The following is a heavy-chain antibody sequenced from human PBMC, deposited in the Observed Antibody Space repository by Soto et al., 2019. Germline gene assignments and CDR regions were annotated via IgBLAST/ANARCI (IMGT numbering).Heavy chain of an antibody. CDR1: GFTFSSYA. CDR3: AKDLVGDYYGMDV. D-gene: IGHD2-15*01. J-gene: IGHJ6*02. Sequence: EVQLLESGGGLVQPGGSLRLSCAASGFTFSSYAMSWVCQAPGKGLEWVSAISGSGGSTYYADSVKGRFTISRDNSKNTLYLQMNSLRAEDTAVYYCAKDLVGDYYGMDVWGQGTTVTVSS. CDR2: ISGSGGST. V-gene: IGHV3-23*01.